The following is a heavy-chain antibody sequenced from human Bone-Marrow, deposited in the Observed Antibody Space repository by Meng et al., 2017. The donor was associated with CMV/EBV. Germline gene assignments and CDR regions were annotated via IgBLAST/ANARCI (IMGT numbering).Heavy chain of an antibody. CDR2: ISSSSSYI. CDR3: ARDAEDFWSGYYWGNWFDP. Sequence: FSSYSMNWVRQAPGKGLEWVSSISSSSSYIYYADSVKGRFTTSRDNAKNSLYLQMNSLRAEDTAVYYCARDAEDFWSGYYWGNWFDPWGQGTLVTVSS. D-gene: IGHD3-3*01. J-gene: IGHJ5*02. CDR1: FSSYS. V-gene: IGHV3-21*01.